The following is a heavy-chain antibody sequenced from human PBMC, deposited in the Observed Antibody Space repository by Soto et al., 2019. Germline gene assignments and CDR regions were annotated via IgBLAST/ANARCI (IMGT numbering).Heavy chain of an antibody. CDR1: GYTFTSYG. CDR2: ISGYHGNP. V-gene: IGHV1-18*01. J-gene: IGHJ2*01. Sequence: QGQLVQSGAEVKKPGASVQVSCKAYGYTFTSYGICRGRQAPGQGLEWLGWISGYHGNPNYSQNLQGRVTMTTYTSTSTVYMELRSLGSDDTAVYYGDRRGSSTRWLALWGRGTLVIVSS. CDR3: DRRGSSTRWLAL. D-gene: IGHD2-2*01.